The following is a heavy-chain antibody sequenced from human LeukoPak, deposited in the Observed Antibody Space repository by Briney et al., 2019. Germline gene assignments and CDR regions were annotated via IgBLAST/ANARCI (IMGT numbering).Heavy chain of an antibody. J-gene: IGHJ4*02. CDR3: VRDVWGVGAPRLNY. V-gene: IGHV1-2*02. CDR1: GYTFTGYY. CDR2: INPNSGDT. D-gene: IGHD3-16*01. Sequence: ASVKVSCKASGYTFTGYYIHWVRQAPGQGLEWMGWINPNSGDTNYAQKFQGRVTMTRDTSISTAYMELSSLKSDDTAVYYCVRDVWGVGAPRLNYWGQGTLVTVSS.